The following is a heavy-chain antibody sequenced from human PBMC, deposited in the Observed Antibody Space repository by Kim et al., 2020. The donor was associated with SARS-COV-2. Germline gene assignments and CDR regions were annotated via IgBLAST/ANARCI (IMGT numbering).Heavy chain of an antibody. D-gene: IGHD3-16*01. CDR1: GFTFSSHA. CDR2: ISGSGGTT. Sequence: GGSLRLSCAASGFTFSSHAMSWVRQAPGKGLEWVSAISGSGGTTYYADSVKGRFTISRDSSKSTLYLQMNSLRAEDTAVYYCAKDGGGFVRFDYWGQGTLVTVSS. V-gene: IGHV3-23*01. J-gene: IGHJ4*02. CDR3: AKDGGGFVRFDY.